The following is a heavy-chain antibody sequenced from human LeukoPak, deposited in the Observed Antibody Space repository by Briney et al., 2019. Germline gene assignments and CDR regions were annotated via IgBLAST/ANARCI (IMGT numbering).Heavy chain of an antibody. CDR3: AREGLLWFGELFSFGYYYYYMDV. CDR2: INHSGST. V-gene: IGHV4-34*01. D-gene: IGHD3-10*01. J-gene: IGHJ6*03. Sequence: GSLRLSCAASGFTFSSYAMSWVRQPPGKGLEWIGEINHSGSTNYNPSLKSRVTISVDTSKNQFSLKLSSVTAADTAVYYCAREGLLWFGELFSFGYYYYYMDVWGKGTTVTISS. CDR1: GFTFSSYA.